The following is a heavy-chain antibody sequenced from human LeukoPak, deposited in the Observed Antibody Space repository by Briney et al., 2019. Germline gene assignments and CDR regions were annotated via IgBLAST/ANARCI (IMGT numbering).Heavy chain of an antibody. J-gene: IGHJ6*03. CDR3: ASDRVNCGTTGYDNHHELEYFYYYIDV. V-gene: IGHV4-38-2*01. D-gene: IGHD2-2*01. CDR1: GYSISSGYY. CDR2: IYHSGST. Sequence: SETLSLTCAVSGYSISSGYYWGWSRPPPGKGLEGIGSIYHSGSTYYKPSLKSRVTISVDTSKNQVSLKLSSVTAADTAVYYCASDRVNCGTTGYDNHHELEYFYYYIDVWGEGDVVTVSS.